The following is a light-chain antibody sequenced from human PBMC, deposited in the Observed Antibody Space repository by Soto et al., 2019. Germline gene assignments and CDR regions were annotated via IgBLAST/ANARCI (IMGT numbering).Light chain of an antibody. CDR1: QTISSW. Sequence: DIQMTQSPSTLSGSVGDRVTITCRASQTISSWLAWYQQKPGKAPKLLIYKASTLKSGVPSMFSGSGSGTEFTLTISSLQPDDFATYYCQHYNSYSEAFDQGTKMELK. V-gene: IGKV1-5*03. CDR2: KAS. CDR3: QHYNSYSEA. J-gene: IGKJ1*01.